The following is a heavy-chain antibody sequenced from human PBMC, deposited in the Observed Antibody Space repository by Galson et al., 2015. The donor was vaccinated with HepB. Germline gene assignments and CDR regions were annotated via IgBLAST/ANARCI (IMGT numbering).Heavy chain of an antibody. D-gene: IGHD3-3*01. Sequence: SLRLSCAASGFTVSSDYMSWVRQAPGKGLEWVSVIYTGGSTYYADSVKGRFTISRDNSMNTLYLQMNSLRAEDTAVYYCAREAGGGSGNYNFDYWGQGTLVTVSS. CDR2: IYTGGST. CDR1: GFTVSSDY. CDR3: AREAGGGSGNYNFDY. J-gene: IGHJ4*02. V-gene: IGHV3-53*01.